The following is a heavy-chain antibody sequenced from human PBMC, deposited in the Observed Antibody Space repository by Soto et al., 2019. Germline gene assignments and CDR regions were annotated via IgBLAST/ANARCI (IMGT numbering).Heavy chain of an antibody. CDR1: GFTFTTYG. CDR2: ISAYNGNT. Sequence: QVQLVQSGAEVKKPGASVKVSCKASGFTFTTYGFTWVRQAPGQGLEWMGWISAYNGNTNYAQKSQGRVTMTTDTSTSTVYLELRSLTSDETAGYYWARGGRDGMDVWGKGTTVTLSS. V-gene: IGHV1-18*01. D-gene: IGHD3-10*01. J-gene: IGHJ6*04. CDR3: ARGGRDGMDV.